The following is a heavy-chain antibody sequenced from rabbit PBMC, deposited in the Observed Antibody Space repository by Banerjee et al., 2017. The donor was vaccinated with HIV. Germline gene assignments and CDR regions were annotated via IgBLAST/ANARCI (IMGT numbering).Heavy chain of an antibody. J-gene: IGHJ4*01. V-gene: IGHV1S45*01. CDR1: GFTFSSYW. Sequence: QEQLEESGGGLVQPEGSLTLTCTASGFTFSSYWISWVRQAPGKGLEWIGCIYTGDGSTWYASWAKGRFTISKTSSTTVTLQMTSLTAADTATYFCASSYVTYGGTAFNLWGPGTLVTVS. CDR2: IYTGDGST. CDR3: ASSYVTYGGTAFNL. D-gene: IGHD4-2*01.